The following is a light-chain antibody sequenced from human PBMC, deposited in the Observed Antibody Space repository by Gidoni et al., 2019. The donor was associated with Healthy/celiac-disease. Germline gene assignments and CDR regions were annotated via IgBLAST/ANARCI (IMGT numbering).Light chain of an antibody. CDR2: KAS. CDR3: LTVGT. CDR1: QSISSW. V-gene: IGKV1-5*03. Sequence: DIQMTQSPSTLSASVGDRVTITCRASQSISSWLAWYQQKPGKAPKLLIYKASSLESGVPSRFSGSGSGTEFTLTISSLQPDDFATYYCLTVGTFGQGTKLEIK. J-gene: IGKJ2*02.